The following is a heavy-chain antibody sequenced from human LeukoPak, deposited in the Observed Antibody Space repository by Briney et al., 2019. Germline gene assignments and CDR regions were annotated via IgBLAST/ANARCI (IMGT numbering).Heavy chain of an antibody. V-gene: IGHV4-34*01. CDR3: ARDHIVATTIVQYNWFDP. CDR2: INHGGST. Sequence: PSETLSLTCAVYGGSFSGYYWSWIRQPPGKGLEWIGEINHGGSTNYNPSLKSRVTISVDTSKNQFSLKLSSVTAADTAVYYCARDHIVATTIVQYNWFDPWGQGTLVTVSS. J-gene: IGHJ5*02. CDR1: GGSFSGYY. D-gene: IGHD5-12*01.